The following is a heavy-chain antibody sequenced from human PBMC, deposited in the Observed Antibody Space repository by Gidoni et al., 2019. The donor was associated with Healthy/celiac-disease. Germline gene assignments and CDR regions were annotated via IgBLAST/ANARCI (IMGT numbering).Heavy chain of an antibody. V-gene: IGHV4-34*01. CDR3: ARITYYYDSSGYYGIDY. CDR1: GGSFSGYY. D-gene: IGHD3-22*01. Sequence: QVQLQQWGAGLLKPSETLSLTCAVYGGSFSGYYWRWSRQPPGKGLEWIGEINHSGSTNYNPSLKSRVTISVDTSKNQFSLKLSSVTAADTAVYYCARITYYYDSSGYYGIDYWGQGTLVTVSS. CDR2: INHSGST. J-gene: IGHJ4*02.